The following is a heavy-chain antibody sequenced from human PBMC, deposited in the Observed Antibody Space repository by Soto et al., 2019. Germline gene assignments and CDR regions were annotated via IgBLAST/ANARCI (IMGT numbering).Heavy chain of an antibody. Sequence: SSVKVSCNASGGTFSSYAISWVRQAPGQGLEWMGGIIPIFGTANYAQKFQGRVTITADESTSTAYMELSSLRSEDTAVYYSARAENYGGNFFDYWAQGTLVTVSS. CDR1: GGTFSSYA. CDR3: ARAENYGGNFFDY. V-gene: IGHV1-69*13. D-gene: IGHD4-17*01. CDR2: IIPIFGTA. J-gene: IGHJ4*02.